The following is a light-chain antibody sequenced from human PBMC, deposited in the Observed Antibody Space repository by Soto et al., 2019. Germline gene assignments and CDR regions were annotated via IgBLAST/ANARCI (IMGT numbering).Light chain of an antibody. CDR3: AEWDDRLNGQV. Sequence: QSVLTPAPSASGTPGQRVTISCSGSSSNIGSNTVNWYQQLPGTAPKLLIYSNNPQPSGVPDRFSGSKSGTSASLAISGLQSEDEADHYCAEWDDRLNGQVFGGRKKLTVL. CDR2: SNN. J-gene: IGLJ2*01. V-gene: IGLV1-44*01. CDR1: SSNIGSNT.